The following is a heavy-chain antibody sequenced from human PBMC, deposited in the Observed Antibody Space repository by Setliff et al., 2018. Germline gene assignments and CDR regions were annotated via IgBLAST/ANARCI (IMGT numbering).Heavy chain of an antibody. CDR2: ISSYNDVT. CDR3: AISSLSICSGGSCPNAFDI. CDR1: GHIFSSYG. V-gene: IGHV1-18*01. J-gene: IGHJ3*02. D-gene: IGHD2-15*01. Sequence: ASVKVSCKASGHIFSSYGISWVRQAPGQGLEWMGWISSYNDVTNYEQRFQGRVTMTTDTSASAAYMELRGVRPDDTAIYYCAISSLSICSGGSCPNAFDIWGQGTLVTVSS.